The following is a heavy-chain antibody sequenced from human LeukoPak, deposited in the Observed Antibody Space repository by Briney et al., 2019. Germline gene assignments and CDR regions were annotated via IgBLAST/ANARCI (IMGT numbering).Heavy chain of an antibody. J-gene: IGHJ3*02. D-gene: IGHD1-26*01. CDR2: ISSSSSTI. CDR3: ASIVGGDAFDI. V-gene: IGHV3-48*01. Sequence: PGGSLRLSCAASGFTFSSYSMNWVRQATGEGLEWVSYISSSSSTIYYADSVKGRFTISRDNAKNSLYLQMNSLRAEDTAVYYCASIVGGDAFDIWGQGTMVTVSS. CDR1: GFTFSSYS.